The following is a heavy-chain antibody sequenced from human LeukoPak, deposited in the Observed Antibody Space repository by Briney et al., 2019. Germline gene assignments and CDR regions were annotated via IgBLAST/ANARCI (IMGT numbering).Heavy chain of an antibody. CDR2: IYYSGST. D-gene: IGHD3-22*01. CDR1: GGSISSYY. V-gene: IGHV4-59*01. Sequence: SETLSLTCTVSGGSISSYYWSWIRQPPGKGLEWIGYIYYSGSTNYNPSLKSRVTISVDTSKNQFSLKLSSVTAADTAVYYCARDYYDSSGVTLRGQGTLVTVSS. CDR3: ARDYYDSSGVTL. J-gene: IGHJ4*02.